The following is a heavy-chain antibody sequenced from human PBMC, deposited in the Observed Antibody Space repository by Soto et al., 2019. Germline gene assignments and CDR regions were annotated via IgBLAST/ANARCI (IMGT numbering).Heavy chain of an antibody. D-gene: IGHD6-13*01. CDR2: IYYDGSNE. V-gene: IGHV3-33*01. CDR1: GFTLSSHG. Sequence: QVQLVESGGFVVQPGRSLRLYCSSSGFTLSSHGMHGVSQAPGNGLEWVAVIYYDGSNEYYADSVKGRCTISRDNSKNTLYLQMNSLRAEETAVYYCARDYSRTSYVFDYWGQGTLVTVSS. CDR3: ARDYSRTSYVFDY. J-gene: IGHJ4*02.